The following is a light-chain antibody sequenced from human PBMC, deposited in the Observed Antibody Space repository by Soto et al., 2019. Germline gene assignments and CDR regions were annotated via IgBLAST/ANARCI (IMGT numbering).Light chain of an antibody. CDR1: QGISSY. V-gene: IGKV1-8*01. Sequence: AIRMTQSPSSFSASTGDRVTITCRASQGISSYLAWYQQKPGKDPKLLIYAASTLQSGVPSRFSGSGSGTDFTLTISCLQSEDFETYDCQQYYSYPSFGGGTKVEIK. CDR2: AAS. CDR3: QQYYSYPS. J-gene: IGKJ4*01.